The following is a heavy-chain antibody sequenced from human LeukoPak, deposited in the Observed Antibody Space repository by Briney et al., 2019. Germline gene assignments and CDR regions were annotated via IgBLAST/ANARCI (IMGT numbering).Heavy chain of an antibody. CDR1: GYTFTSYG. D-gene: IGHD3-3*01. J-gene: IGHJ6*02. Sequence: ASVKVSCKASGYTFTSYGISWVRQAPGQGLEWMGWISAYNGNTNYAQKLQGRVTMTTDTSTSTAYMELRSLRSDDTAVYYCAKSLGPPPWEIFGSLYGMDVWGQGTTVTVSS. V-gene: IGHV1-18*01. CDR3: AKSLGPPPWEIFGSLYGMDV. CDR2: ISAYNGNT.